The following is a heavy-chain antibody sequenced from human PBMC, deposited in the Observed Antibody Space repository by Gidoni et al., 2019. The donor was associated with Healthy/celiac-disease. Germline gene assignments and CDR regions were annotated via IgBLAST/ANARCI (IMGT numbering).Heavy chain of an antibody. Sequence: EVELWEAGGGMVKTGGSMRVPWAAGGGPFSSYAMSWVRQAPGKGLEWFSSISGCGGSTYYADSVKGRFTISRDNSTNTLYLQMNSLRAEDTAVYYCAKDHQGTPWSFDIWGQGTMVTVSS. D-gene: IGHD1-1*01. J-gene: IGHJ3*02. CDR3: AKDHQGTPWSFDI. CDR2: ISGCGGST. CDR1: GGPFSSYA. V-gene: IGHV3-23*01.